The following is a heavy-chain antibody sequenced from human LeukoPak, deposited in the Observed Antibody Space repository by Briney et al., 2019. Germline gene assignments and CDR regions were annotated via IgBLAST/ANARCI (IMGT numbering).Heavy chain of an antibody. V-gene: IGHV4-34*01. CDR3: ARGGYDFWSGYYPNFDY. Sequence: SETLSLTCAVYGGSFSGYYWSWIRQPPGKGLEWIGEINLSGSTNYNPSLKSRVTISVDTSKNQFSLKLSSVTAADTAVYYCARGGYDFWSGYYPNFDYWGQGTLVTVSS. CDR2: INLSGST. CDR1: GGSFSGYY. D-gene: IGHD3-3*01. J-gene: IGHJ4*02.